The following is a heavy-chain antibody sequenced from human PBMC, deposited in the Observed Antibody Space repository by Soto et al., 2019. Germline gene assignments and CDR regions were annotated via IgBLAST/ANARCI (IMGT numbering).Heavy chain of an antibody. CDR1: GFSLSKVSMG. CDR3: ARIRRPFLESLLYIYLDF. V-gene: IGHV2-26*01. CDR2: IFSNDEK. Sequence: QVTLKESGPVLVKPTETLTLTCTVSGFSLSKVSMGVTWIRQPPGKALEWLAHIFSNDEKSYSTSVKSRLTISKDTSKSQVVLTMTNMDPVDTATYYCARIRRPFLESLLYIYLDFWGQGTLVTVSS. D-gene: IGHD3-3*02. J-gene: IGHJ4*02.